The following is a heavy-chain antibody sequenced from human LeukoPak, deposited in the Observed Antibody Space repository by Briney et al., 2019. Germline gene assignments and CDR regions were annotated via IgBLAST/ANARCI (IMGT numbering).Heavy chain of an antibody. CDR3: ARSRPGGYSSSLLYWYFDL. J-gene: IGHJ2*01. Sequence: EASETLSLTCAVYGGSFSGYYWSWIRQPPGKGLEWIGEINHSGSTNYNPSLKSRVTISVDTSKNQFSLKLSSVTAADTAVYYCARSRPGGYSSSLLYWYFDLWGRGTLVTVSS. CDR1: GGSFSGYY. D-gene: IGHD6-6*01. V-gene: IGHV4-34*01. CDR2: INHSGST.